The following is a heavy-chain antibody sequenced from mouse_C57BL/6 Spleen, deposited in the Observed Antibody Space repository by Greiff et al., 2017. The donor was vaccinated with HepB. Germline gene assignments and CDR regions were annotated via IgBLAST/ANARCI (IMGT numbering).Heavy chain of an antibody. V-gene: IGHV1-76*01. CDR1: GYTFTDYY. D-gene: IGHD6-2*01. J-gene: IGHJ2*01. Sequence: QVQLQQSGAELVRPGASVKLSCKASGYTFTDYYINWVKQRPGQGLEWIARIYPGSGNTYYNEKFKGKATLTAEKSSSTAYMQLSSLTSEDSAVYFCARWSLYFDYWGQSTTLTVSS. CDR3: ARWSLYFDY. CDR2: IYPGSGNT.